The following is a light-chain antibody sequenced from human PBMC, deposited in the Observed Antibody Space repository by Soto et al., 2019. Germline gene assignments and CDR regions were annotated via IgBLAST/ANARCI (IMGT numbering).Light chain of an antibody. V-gene: IGLV2-14*01. CDR3: SSSTGSSTYVV. J-gene: IGLJ2*01. Sequence: QSVLTQPASVSGSPGQSITISCTGTSSDVGGYNYVSWYQQHPGKAPKLMIYDVNNRPSGVSNRFSGSKSGNTASLTISGLQAEYEADYYCSSSTGSSTYVVCGGVTKLTVL. CDR2: DVN. CDR1: SSDVGGYNY.